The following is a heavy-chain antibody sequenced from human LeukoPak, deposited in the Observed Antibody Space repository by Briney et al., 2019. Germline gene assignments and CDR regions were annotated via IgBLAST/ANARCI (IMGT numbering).Heavy chain of an antibody. Sequence: GGSLRLSCAASGFTVSSNYMSWVRQAPGKGLEWVSVIYSGGSTYYADSVKGRFTIYRENSKNTLYLQMNSPRAEDTAVYYCARDREDGYNYYDYWGQGTLVTVSS. D-gene: IGHD5-24*01. CDR3: ARDREDGYNYYDY. V-gene: IGHV3-53*01. J-gene: IGHJ4*02. CDR2: IYSGGST. CDR1: GFTVSSNY.